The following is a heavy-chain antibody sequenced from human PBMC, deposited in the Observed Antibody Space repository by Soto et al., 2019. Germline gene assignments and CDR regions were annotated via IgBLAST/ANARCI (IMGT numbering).Heavy chain of an antibody. J-gene: IGHJ5*02. CDR1: GFTFSSYG. Sequence: PGGSLRLSCAASGFTFSSYGMHWVRQAPGKGLEWVAVIRYGGSNKYYADSVKGRFTISRDNSKNTLYLQMNSLRAEDTAVYYCARDSQAYGDYQNWFDPWGQGTLVTVSS. V-gene: IGHV3-33*01. CDR3: ARDSQAYGDYQNWFDP. CDR2: IRYGGSNK. D-gene: IGHD4-17*01.